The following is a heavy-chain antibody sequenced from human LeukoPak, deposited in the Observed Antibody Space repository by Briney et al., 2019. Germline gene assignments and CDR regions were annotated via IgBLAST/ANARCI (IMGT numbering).Heavy chain of an antibody. J-gene: IGHJ4*02. V-gene: IGHV4-39*01. CDR1: GGSISSSSYY. CDR2: IYYSGST. D-gene: IGHD3-22*01. Sequence: SETLSLTCTVSGGSISSSSYYWGWIRQPPGKGLEWIGSIYYSGSTYYNPSLKSRDTISVDTSKNQFSLKLSSVTAADTAVYYCARHYYDSSGYFHFDYWGQGTLVTVSS. CDR3: ARHYYDSSGYFHFDY.